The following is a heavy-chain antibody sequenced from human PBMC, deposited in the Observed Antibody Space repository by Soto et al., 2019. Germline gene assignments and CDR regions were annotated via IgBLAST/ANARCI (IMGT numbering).Heavy chain of an antibody. CDR3: AREMVVAAPTWAFDI. J-gene: IGHJ3*02. CDR2: IKQDGSEK. V-gene: IGHV3-7*01. CDR1: GFTFSSYW. D-gene: IGHD2-15*01. Sequence: GGSLRLSCAASGFTFSSYWMSWVRQAPGKGLEWVANIKQDGSEKYYVDSVKGRFTISRDNAKNSLYLQMNSLRAEDTAVYYCAREMVVAAPTWAFDIWGQGTMVTVSS.